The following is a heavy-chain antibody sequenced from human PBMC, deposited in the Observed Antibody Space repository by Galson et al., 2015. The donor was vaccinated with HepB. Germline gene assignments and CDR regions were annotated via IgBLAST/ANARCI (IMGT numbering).Heavy chain of an antibody. J-gene: IGHJ4*02. D-gene: IGHD6-19*01. CDR2: ISYDGSNK. CDR3: AKSRQWLVQDPLDY. Sequence: SLRLSCAASGFTFSSYAMHWVRQAPGKGLEWVAVISYDGSNKYYADSVKGRFTISRDNSKNTLYLQMNSLRAEDTAVYYCAKSRQWLVQDPLDYWGQGTLVTVSS. CDR1: GFTFSSYA. V-gene: IGHV3-30*18.